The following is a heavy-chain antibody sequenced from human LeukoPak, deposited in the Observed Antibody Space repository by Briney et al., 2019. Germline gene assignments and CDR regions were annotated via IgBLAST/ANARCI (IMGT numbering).Heavy chain of an antibody. CDR2: INHSGST. Sequence: PSETLSLTCAVYGGSFSGYYWSWIRQPPGKGLEWIGEINHSGSTNYNPSLKSRVTISVDTSKNQFSLKLSSVTAADTAVYYCAARRGGGSSDAFDIWGQGTMVTVSS. V-gene: IGHV4-34*01. J-gene: IGHJ3*02. CDR1: GGSFSGYY. CDR3: AARRGGGSSDAFDI. D-gene: IGHD6-25*01.